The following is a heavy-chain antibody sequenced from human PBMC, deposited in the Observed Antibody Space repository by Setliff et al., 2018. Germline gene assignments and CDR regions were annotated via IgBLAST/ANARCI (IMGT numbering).Heavy chain of an antibody. CDR2: IYYSGST. V-gene: IGHV4-39*07. J-gene: IGHJ4*02. Sequence: PSETLSLTCTVSGGSISSSSYYWGWIRQPPGKGLEWIGSIYYSGSTYYNPSLKSRVTISVDTSKNQFSLKLSSVTAADTAVYYCARVQQLGTFDYWGQGTLVTVSS. D-gene: IGHD6-13*01. CDR1: GGSISSSSYY. CDR3: ARVQQLGTFDY.